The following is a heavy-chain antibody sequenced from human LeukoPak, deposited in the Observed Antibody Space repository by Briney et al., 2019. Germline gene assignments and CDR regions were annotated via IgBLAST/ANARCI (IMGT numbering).Heavy chain of an antibody. Sequence: GESLKISCKGSGYSFTRKWIGWVRQMPGKGLEWMAFIFPGDSDTRYSPSFQGQVTISADKSISTAYLQWSSLKASDTAMYYCARHVQWELLYAFDIWGQGTMVTVSS. CDR1: GYSFTRKW. D-gene: IGHD1-26*01. V-gene: IGHV5-51*01. CDR3: ARHVQWELLYAFDI. CDR2: IFPGDSDT. J-gene: IGHJ3*02.